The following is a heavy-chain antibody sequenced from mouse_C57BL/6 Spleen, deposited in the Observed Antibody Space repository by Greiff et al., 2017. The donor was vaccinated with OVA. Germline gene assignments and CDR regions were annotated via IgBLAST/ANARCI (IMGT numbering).Heavy chain of an antibody. CDR3: ARRLGHYAMDY. D-gene: IGHD4-1*01. J-gene: IGHJ4*01. Sequence: QVQLQQSGAELVRPGASVKLSCKASGYTFTDYYINWVKQRPGQGLEWIARIYPGSGNTYYNEKFKGKATLTAEKSSSTAYMQLSRLTSEDSAVYFCARRLGHYAMDYWGQGTSVTVSS. CDR2: IYPGSGNT. V-gene: IGHV1-76*01. CDR1: GYTFTDYY.